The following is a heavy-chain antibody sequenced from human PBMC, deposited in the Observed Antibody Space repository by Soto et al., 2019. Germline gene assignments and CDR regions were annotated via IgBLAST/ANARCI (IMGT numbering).Heavy chain of an antibody. V-gene: IGHV3-21*01. J-gene: IGHJ4*02. CDR2: ISSSSSYI. CDR1: GFTFSSYS. Sequence: GGSLRLSCAASGFTFSSYSMNWVRQAPGKGLEWVSSISSSSSYIYYADSVKGRFTISRDNAKNSLYLQMNSLRAEDTAVYYCARVNYDILTGYSRRDFDYWGQGTLVTVSS. D-gene: IGHD3-9*01. CDR3: ARVNYDILTGYSRRDFDY.